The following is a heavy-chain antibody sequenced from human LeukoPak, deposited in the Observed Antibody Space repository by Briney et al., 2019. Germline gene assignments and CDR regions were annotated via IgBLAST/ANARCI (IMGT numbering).Heavy chain of an antibody. V-gene: IGHV4-34*01. CDR3: ARSGTYQYSSAYDY. CDR2: INHSGST. D-gene: IGHD3-10*01. CDR1: GGSFSGYY. Sequence: PSETLSLTCAVYGGSFSGYYWSWIRQPPGKGLEWTGEINHSGSTNYNPSLKSRVTISVDTSKNQFSLKLTSVTAADTAVYYCARSGTYQYSSAYDYWGQGTLVTVSS. J-gene: IGHJ4*01.